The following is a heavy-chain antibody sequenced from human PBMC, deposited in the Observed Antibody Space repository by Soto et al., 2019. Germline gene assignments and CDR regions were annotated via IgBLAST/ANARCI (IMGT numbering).Heavy chain of an antibody. J-gene: IGHJ4*02. CDR2: IYWDDDK. CDR3: AHSQPHYGSGSYYMDY. CDR1: GFSLSTSGVG. V-gene: IGHV2-5*02. D-gene: IGHD3-10*01. Sequence: QITLKESGPPLVKPTQTLTLTCTFSGFSLSTSGVGVGWIRQPPGKALEWLALIYWDDDKRYSPSLKSRLTITKDTSKNQVVLTMTNMDPVDTATYYCAHSQPHYGSGSYYMDYWGQGTLVTVSS.